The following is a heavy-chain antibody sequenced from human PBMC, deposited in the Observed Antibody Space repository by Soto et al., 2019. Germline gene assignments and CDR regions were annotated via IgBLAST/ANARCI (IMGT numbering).Heavy chain of an antibody. D-gene: IGHD3-10*01. CDR2: IYYSGST. J-gene: IGHJ6*02. CDR1: GGSISSYY. V-gene: IGHV4-59*01. CDR3: ARSVLLWFGELFHGMDV. Sequence: SETLSLTCTVSGGSISSYYWSWIRQPPGKGLEWIGYIYYSGSTNYNPSLKSRVTISVDTSKNQFSLKLSSVTAADTAVYYCARSVLLWFGELFHGMDVWGQGTTVTVSS.